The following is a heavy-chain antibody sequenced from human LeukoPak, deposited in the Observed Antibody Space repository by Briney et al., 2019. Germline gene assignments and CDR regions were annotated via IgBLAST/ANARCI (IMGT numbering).Heavy chain of an antibody. CDR2: VNPYNGDT. J-gene: IGHJ4*02. V-gene: IGHV1-2*06. Sequence: ASVKVSCKASGYTFTDYYMHWVRQAPGQGLEWMGRVNPYNGDTSYTQKFQGRVTVTRDTSISAAYMGLSRLRSDDTAVYYCAREGYGSGSHYTFDYWGQGTLVTVSS. CDR3: AREGYGSGSHYTFDY. D-gene: IGHD3-10*01. CDR1: GYTFTDYY.